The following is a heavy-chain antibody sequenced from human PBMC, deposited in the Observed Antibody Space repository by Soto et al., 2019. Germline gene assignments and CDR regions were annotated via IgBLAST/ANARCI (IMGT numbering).Heavy chain of an antibody. Sequence: PSETLSLTCTVSGGSINSGDYYWSWIRQPPGKGLEWIGYISYSGTTYYKPSLRRRITISLDTSRNQFSLRLASVTAADTAVYYCARKNYDYVWGSYRFDYWRQGTLVTVSS. CDR2: ISYSGTT. V-gene: IGHV4-30-4*01. CDR1: GGSINSGDYY. CDR3: ARKNYDYVWGSYRFDY. J-gene: IGHJ4*02. D-gene: IGHD3-16*02.